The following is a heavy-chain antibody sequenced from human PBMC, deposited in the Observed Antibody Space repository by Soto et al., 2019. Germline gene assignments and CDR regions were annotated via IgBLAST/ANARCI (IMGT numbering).Heavy chain of an antibody. J-gene: IGHJ4*02. D-gene: IGHD3-16*01. CDR1: GFTVSRPY. Sequence: GGSLRLSCAASGFTVSRPYMTWVRQAPGKGLEWVSVIYSAGNTYYADSVKGRFTISRDNSRNTVYLQMNSLRAEDTAIYYCPRDSRYVGDNYGLDHWGQGSLVTVSS. CDR2: IYSAGNT. CDR3: PRDSRYVGDNYGLDH. V-gene: IGHV3-53*01.